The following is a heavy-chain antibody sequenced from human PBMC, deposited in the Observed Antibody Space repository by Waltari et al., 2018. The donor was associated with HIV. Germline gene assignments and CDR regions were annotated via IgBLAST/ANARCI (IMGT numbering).Heavy chain of an antibody. V-gene: IGHV4-34*01. D-gene: IGHD2-21*01. J-gene: IGHJ4*02. CDR3: ARGLGSRPFFRAYEP. CDR2: NDHRGET. CDR1: GAPFNDYF. Sequence: QVQLRQWGAGLLKPSETLSLTCAVYGAPFNDYFLAWFRRSPEKGLEWIGENDHRGETNYNPSFKSRVVISVDMSKNQFSLNLKSVTAADTAVYYCARGLGSRPFFRAYEPWGQGTLVTVSS.